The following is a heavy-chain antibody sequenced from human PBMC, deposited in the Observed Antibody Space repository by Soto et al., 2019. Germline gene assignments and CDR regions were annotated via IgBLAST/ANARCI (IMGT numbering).Heavy chain of an antibody. Sequence: QVQLQQWGAGLLKPSETLSLTCAVYGGSFSGYYWSWIRQPPGKGLEWIGEINHSGSTNYNPSLKSRVTISVDTSKNQFSLKLSSVPAADTAVYYCARRPRPYYYYGMDVWGQGTTVTVSS. CDR3: ARRPRPYYYYGMDV. J-gene: IGHJ6*02. CDR1: GGSFSGYY. V-gene: IGHV4-34*01. CDR2: INHSGST.